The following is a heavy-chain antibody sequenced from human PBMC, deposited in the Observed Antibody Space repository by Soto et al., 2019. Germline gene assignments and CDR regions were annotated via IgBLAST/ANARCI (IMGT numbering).Heavy chain of an antibody. CDR3: ARSPPDYYYYYGMDV. J-gene: IGHJ6*02. V-gene: IGHV5-51*01. Sequence: GESLKISFKGSGYSFTSYWIGWVRQMPGKGLEWMGIIYPGDPDTRYSPSFQGQVTISADKSISTAYLQWSSLKASDTAMYYCARSPPDYYYYYGMDVWGQGTTVTVSS. CDR2: IYPGDPDT. CDR1: GYSFTSYW.